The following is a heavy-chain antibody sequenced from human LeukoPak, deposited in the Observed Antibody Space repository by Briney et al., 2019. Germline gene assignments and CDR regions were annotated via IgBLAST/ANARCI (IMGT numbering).Heavy chain of an antibody. D-gene: IGHD3-10*01. CDR1: GASITSYY. V-gene: IGHV4-4*07. CDR3: AAVRHNSGYGVDV. J-gene: IGHJ6*02. CDR2: IYDNGNT. Sequence: PSETLSLTCTVSGASITSYYWTWIRQPAGKGLEWIGRIYDNGNTNYNPSLKSRVTISLDTSKNRFSLRLTSVTAADTAAYHRAAVRHNSGYGVDVWGRGTTVTVS.